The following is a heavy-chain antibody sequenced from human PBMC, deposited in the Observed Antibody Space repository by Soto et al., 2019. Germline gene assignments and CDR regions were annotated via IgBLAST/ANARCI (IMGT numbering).Heavy chain of an antibody. Sequence: PSETLSLTCTVSGGSISSSGNYWNWIRRHPGKGLEWIGYISYSGSAYYNPSLKSRLTISVDTSKNQFSLKLTSVTGADTAVYYCARDHRNGYDRDKWFDPWGQGTLVTVSS. V-gene: IGHV4-31*03. CDR3: ARDHRNGYDRDKWFDP. J-gene: IGHJ5*02. CDR2: ISYSGSA. CDR1: GGSISSSGNY. D-gene: IGHD5-12*01.